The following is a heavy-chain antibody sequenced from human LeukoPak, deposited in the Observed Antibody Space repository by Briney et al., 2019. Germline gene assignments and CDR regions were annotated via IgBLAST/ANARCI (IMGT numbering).Heavy chain of an antibody. CDR1: GFASSSYA. D-gene: IGHD2-15*01. CDR3: AKGVGINDYYYYGVDV. Sequence: PGGSMRLACAASGFASSSYALSWVRQAPGKGLKWVSAIGGSGGATYYADSVKGRFTISRDNSKNTLYLQMNSLRADDTAVYYCAKGVGINDYYYYGVDVWGKGTTVTVSS. J-gene: IGHJ6*04. V-gene: IGHV3-23*01. CDR2: IGGSGGAT.